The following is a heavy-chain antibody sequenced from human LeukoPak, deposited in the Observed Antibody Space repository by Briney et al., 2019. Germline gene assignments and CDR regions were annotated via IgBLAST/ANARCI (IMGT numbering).Heavy chain of an antibody. J-gene: IGHJ4*02. V-gene: IGHV3-48*01. Sequence: GGSLRLSCAASGFTFSSYSMNWVRQAPGKGLEWVSYISSSSTIWYADSVKGRFTISRDNAKNSLYLQMNSLRAEDTAVYYCARDSSFSSSFRYWGQGTLVTVSS. CDR2: ISSSSTI. CDR1: GFTFSSYS. D-gene: IGHD6-13*01. CDR3: ARDSSFSSSFRY.